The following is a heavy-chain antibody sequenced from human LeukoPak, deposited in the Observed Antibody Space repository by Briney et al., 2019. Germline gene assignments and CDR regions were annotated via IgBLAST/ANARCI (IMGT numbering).Heavy chain of an antibody. D-gene: IGHD3-3*01. J-gene: IGHJ6*03. Sequence: SGGSLRLSCAASGFTFSSYWMSWVRQAPGKGLEWVANIKQDGSEKYYVDSVKGRFTISRDNAKNSVYLQMNSRRAEDTAVYYCAREAPGTIFGVVIIREKYYYYYYMDVWGKGTTVTVSS. CDR1: GFTFSSYW. CDR3: AREAPGTIFGVVIIREKYYYYYYMDV. CDR2: IKQDGSEK. V-gene: IGHV3-7*01.